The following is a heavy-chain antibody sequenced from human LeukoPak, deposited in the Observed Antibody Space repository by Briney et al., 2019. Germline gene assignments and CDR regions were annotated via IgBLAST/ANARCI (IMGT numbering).Heavy chain of an antibody. CDR3: ASRGYTYEFDY. V-gene: IGHV4-39*01. J-gene: IGHJ4*02. CDR2: IYYSGST. Sequence: SETLSLTCTVSGGSISSSSYHWGWIRQPPGKGLEWIGSIYYSGSTHYNPSLTSRVTISVDTSNNQFSLKLSSVTAADTAVYYCASRGYTYEFDYWGQGTLVTVSS. D-gene: IGHD5-18*01. CDR1: GGSISSSSYH.